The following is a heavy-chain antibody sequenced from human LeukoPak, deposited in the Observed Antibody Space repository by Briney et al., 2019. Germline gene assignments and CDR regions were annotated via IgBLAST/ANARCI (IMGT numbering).Heavy chain of an antibody. CDR3: AKGGGYCSGGSCYSVY. CDR2: ISYDGSNK. Sequence: RSLRLSRAASGFTFSSYGMHWVRQAPGKGLEWVAVISYDGSNKYYADSVKGRFTISRDNSKNTLYLQMNSLRAEDTAVYYCAKGGGYCSGGSCYSVYWGQGTLVTVSS. V-gene: IGHV3-30*18. CDR1: GFTFSSYG. J-gene: IGHJ4*02. D-gene: IGHD2-15*01.